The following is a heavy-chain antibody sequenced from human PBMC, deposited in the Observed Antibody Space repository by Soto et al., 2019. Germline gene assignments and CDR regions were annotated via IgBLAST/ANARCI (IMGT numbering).Heavy chain of an antibody. CDR2: ISDSGST. V-gene: IGHV3-23*01. CDR3: AEGGEGYCSGTSCLYHMDA. CDR1: GFTFSSYA. D-gene: IGHD2-15*01. J-gene: IGHJ6*03. Sequence: EVQLLESGGGLVQPGGSRRLSCAASGFTFSSYAMSWVRQAPGKGLEWVSTISDSGSTYYADSVKGRFTISRDISKNTLDVQMGRLRAEDTAVYYCAEGGEGYCSGTSCLYHMDAWGKGTTVTVSS.